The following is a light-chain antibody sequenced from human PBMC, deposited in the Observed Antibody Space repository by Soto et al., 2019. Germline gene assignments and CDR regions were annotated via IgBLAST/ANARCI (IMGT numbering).Light chain of an antibody. J-gene: IGKJ2*01. V-gene: IGKV3-20*01. CDR2: GAS. Sequence: EIVLTQSPGTVSLSPGERVTLSCRASRRVGSNDLAWYQQIPGQAPRLLIYGASTRASGVSDRFSGSGSATDFTLTINRLEPEDLGVYYCQQYGNSPQTFGQGTKLEIK. CDR3: QQYGNSPQT. CDR1: RRVGSND.